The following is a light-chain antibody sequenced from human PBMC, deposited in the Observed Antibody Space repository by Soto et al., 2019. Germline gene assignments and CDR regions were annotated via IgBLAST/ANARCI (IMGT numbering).Light chain of an antibody. Sequence: ETVLTQSPGTLSLSPGARTTLSCRASESVRTSLAWYQHKPGQPPRLLIYGASSRATGIPDRFSGSGSGTDFTLTISRLEPEDFAVFYCQHYDSLPITFGQGTRLEI. CDR1: ESVRTS. V-gene: IGKV3-20*01. CDR2: GAS. CDR3: QHYDSLPIT. J-gene: IGKJ5*01.